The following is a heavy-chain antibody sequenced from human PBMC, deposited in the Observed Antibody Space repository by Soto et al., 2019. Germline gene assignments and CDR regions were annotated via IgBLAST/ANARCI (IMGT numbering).Heavy chain of an antibody. CDR1: GGIFNSYG. CDR3: AHIRGGVYTT. V-gene: IGHV1-69*11. CDR2: INPLLGAT. J-gene: IGHJ5*02. D-gene: IGHD3-10*01. Sequence: QVHLVQSGAEVKKPGSSVKVSCNPSGGIFNSYGISWVRQGPGQGLQWMGGINPLLGATNYAEKFQGRLTITADDSRRTVYMELNNLRPEDTATSFCAHIRGGVYTTWGQGTLVTVSS.